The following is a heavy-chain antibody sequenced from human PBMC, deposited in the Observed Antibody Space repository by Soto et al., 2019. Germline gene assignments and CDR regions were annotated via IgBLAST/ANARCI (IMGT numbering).Heavy chain of an antibody. V-gene: IGHV1-3*01. D-gene: IGHD3-9*01. CDR2: INAGNGNT. J-gene: IGHJ4*02. CDR1: GYTLTSYD. Sequence: ASVKVSCKASGYTLTSYDMPWVRQAPGQRLEWMGWINAGNGNTKYSQKFQGRVTITRDTSASTAYMELSSLRSEDTAVYYCARGDILPSSFDYWGQGTLVTVSS. CDR3: ARGDILPSSFDY.